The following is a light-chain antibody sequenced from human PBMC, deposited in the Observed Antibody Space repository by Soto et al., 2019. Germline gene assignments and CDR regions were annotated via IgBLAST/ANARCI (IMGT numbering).Light chain of an antibody. V-gene: IGLV2-14*01. CDR2: EVS. CDR3: SSYTTTNYV. Sequence: QATLTHPASVSWSPGHSITISCSGSSSDVGGYVYVSWYQQHPGKAPKLMIYEVSNRPSGISNRFSGSKSGNTASLTISGLQPEDEADYYCSSYTTTNYVFGTGTKVTVL. J-gene: IGLJ1*01. CDR1: SSDVGGYVY.